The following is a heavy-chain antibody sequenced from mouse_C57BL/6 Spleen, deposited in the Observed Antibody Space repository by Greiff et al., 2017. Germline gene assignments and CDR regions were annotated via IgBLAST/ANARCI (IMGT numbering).Heavy chain of an antibody. CDR2: IDPETGGT. V-gene: IGHV1-15*01. D-gene: IGHD2-1*01. Sequence: VKLMESGAELVRPGASVTLSCKASGYTFTDYEMHWVKQTPVHGLEWIGAIDPETGGTAYNQKFKGKAILTADKSSSTAYMELRSLTSEDSAVYYCTRYYGNYVGYFDDWGQGTTLAVSS. J-gene: IGHJ2*01. CDR1: GYTFTDYE. CDR3: TRYYGNYVGYFDD.